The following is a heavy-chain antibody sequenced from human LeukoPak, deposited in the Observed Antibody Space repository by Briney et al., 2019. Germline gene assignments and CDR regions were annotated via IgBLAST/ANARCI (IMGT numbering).Heavy chain of an antibody. V-gene: IGHV4-59*08. Sequence: PSETLSLTCTVSGGSISSYYWSWIRQPPGKGLEWIGYIYYSGSTNYNPSLKSRVTISVDTSKNQFSLKLSSVTAADTAVYYCARGTSSGWSGGPYFDYWGQGTLVTVSS. D-gene: IGHD6-19*01. CDR3: ARGTSSGWSGGPYFDY. J-gene: IGHJ4*02. CDR1: GGSISSYY. CDR2: IYYSGST.